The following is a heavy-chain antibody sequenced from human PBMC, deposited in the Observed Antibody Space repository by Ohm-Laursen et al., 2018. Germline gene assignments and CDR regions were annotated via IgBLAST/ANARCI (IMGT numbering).Heavy chain of an antibody. CDR1: GFTFSSYG. J-gene: IGHJ4*02. CDR3: EKGKGSSPAALSDY. Sequence: SLRLSCAASGFTFSSYGMHWVRQAPGKGLEWVAVISYDGSNKYYADSVKGRFTISRDNSRNTLYLQMNTLRAEDTALYYCEKGKGSSPAALSDYWGQGTLVTVSS. CDR2: ISYDGSNK. D-gene: IGHD1-26*01. V-gene: IGHV3-30*18.